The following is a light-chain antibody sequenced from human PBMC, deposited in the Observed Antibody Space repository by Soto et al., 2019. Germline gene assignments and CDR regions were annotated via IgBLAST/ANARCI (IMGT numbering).Light chain of an antibody. J-gene: IGKJ5*01. V-gene: IGKV1-6*02. CDR2: AAS. CDR3: LQDYNYPPT. CDR1: QAIRND. Sequence: AIQMTQSPSSQSASVGDRVTITCRASQAIRNDLGWYQQKPGKAPKLLIYAASSLQSGVPSRFSGSGSGTDFTLTISSLQAEDFATYYFLQDYNYPPTFGQGTRLEIK.